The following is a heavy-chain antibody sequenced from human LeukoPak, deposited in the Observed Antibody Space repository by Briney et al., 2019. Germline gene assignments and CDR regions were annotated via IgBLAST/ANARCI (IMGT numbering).Heavy chain of an antibody. J-gene: IGHJ5*02. CDR2: SSYTGST. CDR3: ARFIPSSGIDP. V-gene: IGHV4-59*01. D-gene: IGHD3-10*02. Sequence: SVSLCFIRAVSGGFISRYYWSWVRQPPARALEWITYSSYTGSTNYNPSLKSRVTISVDTSKNQFSLRLRSVTAADTAVYYCARFIPSSGIDPWGQGTLVTVSS. CDR1: GGFISRYY.